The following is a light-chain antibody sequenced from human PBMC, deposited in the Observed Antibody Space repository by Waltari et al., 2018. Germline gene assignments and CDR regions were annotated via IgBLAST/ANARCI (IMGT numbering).Light chain of an antibody. J-gene: IGKJ5*01. V-gene: IGKV3-20*01. CDR1: QNVSSGS. CDR2: GAS. CDR3: QQYGDLPLT. Sequence: EIVLTQSPGTLSLSTGERATLFFWATQNVSSGSLAWYQQKPGQAPRLLIHGASSRATGVPDRFSGSGSGTDFTLTINRLEAEDFAVYYCQQYGDLPLTFGQGTRLEIK.